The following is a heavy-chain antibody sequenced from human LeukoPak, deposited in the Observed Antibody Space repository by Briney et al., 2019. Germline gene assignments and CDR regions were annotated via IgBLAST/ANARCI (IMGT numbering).Heavy chain of an antibody. CDR3: AREVGIAAAGDNWFDP. J-gene: IGHJ5*02. Sequence: NPSETLSLTCTVSGGSISSYYWSWIRQPPGKGLEWIGYIYYSGSTNYNPSLKSRVTISVDTSKNQFSLKLSSVTAADTAVYYCAREVGIAAAGDNWFDPWGQGTLVTVSS. D-gene: IGHD6-13*01. V-gene: IGHV4-59*01. CDR1: GGSISSYY. CDR2: IYYSGST.